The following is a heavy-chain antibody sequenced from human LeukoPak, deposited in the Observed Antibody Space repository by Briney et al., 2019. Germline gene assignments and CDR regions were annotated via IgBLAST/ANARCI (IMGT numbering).Heavy chain of an antibody. CDR1: GFTVSSTY. D-gene: IGHD2-15*01. CDR2: IYSCGNI. J-gene: IGHJ4*02. Sequence: GGSLRLSCAASGFTVSSTYMSWVRQASGKGLEWVSVIYSCGNIYYIDSVKGRFTISRDTSKNTLYLQMNSLRAEDTAVYFCASRHCSGGGCYFAGADPFDYWGQGTLVTVST. V-gene: IGHV3-53*01. CDR3: ASRHCSGGGCYFAGADPFDY.